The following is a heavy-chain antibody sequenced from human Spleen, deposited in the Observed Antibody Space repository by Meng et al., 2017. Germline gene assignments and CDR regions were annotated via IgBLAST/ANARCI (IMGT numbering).Heavy chain of an antibody. V-gene: IGHV1-18*04. CDR1: SCSCSSGR. J-gene: IGHJ4*02. CDR2: INIDYGST. CDR3: ATRGNPYFDR. Sequence: VNDAGVCVIVVWCVCSCSCSSGRVAWVRRAPGQGLQWMGWINIDYGSTNDGRNFKVKVTMTTDTSPITVYMVRGSLTSDDTAVDYCATRGNPYFDRWGQGTLVTVSS.